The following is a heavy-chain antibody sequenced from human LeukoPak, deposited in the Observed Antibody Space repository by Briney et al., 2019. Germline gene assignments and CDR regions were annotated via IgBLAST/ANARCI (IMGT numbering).Heavy chain of an antibody. CDR3: ARDTFLAAAGTGWYFDL. Sequence: ASVKVSCKASGGTFSSYGISWVRQAPGQGLEWMGWISAYNGNTNYAQKLQGRVTMTTDTSTSTAYMELRSLRSDDTAVYYCARDTFLAAAGTGWYFDLWGRGTLVTVSS. CDR1: GGTFSSYG. V-gene: IGHV1-18*01. J-gene: IGHJ2*01. CDR2: ISAYNGNT. D-gene: IGHD6-13*01.